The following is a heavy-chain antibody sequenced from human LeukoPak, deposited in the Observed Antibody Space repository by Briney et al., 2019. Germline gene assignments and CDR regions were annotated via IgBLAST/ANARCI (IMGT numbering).Heavy chain of an antibody. CDR1: GGSISSYY. V-gene: IGHV4-59*08. J-gene: IGHJ4*02. Sequence: SETLSLTCTVSGGSISSYYWSWIRQPPGKGLEWIGYIYYSGNTNYNPSLKSRVTILVDTSKNQFSLKLSSVTAADTAMYYCARHAGSSGYYNIGYWGQGTLVTVSS. CDR2: IYYSGNT. D-gene: IGHD3-22*01. CDR3: ARHAGSSGYYNIGY.